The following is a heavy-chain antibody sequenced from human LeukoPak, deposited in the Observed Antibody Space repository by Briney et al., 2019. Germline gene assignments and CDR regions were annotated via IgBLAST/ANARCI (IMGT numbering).Heavy chain of an antibody. CDR1: GFTFSSYS. J-gene: IGHJ4*02. CDR2: ISSSSSTI. D-gene: IGHD1-26*01. Sequence: PGGSLRLSCAASGFTFSSYSMNWVRQAPGKGLEWVPYISSSSSTIYYADSVKGRFTISRDNAKNSLYLQMNSLRAEDTAVYYCARSSTGEWELLVYFDYWGQGTLVTVSS. V-gene: IGHV3-48*04. CDR3: ARSSTGEWELLVYFDY.